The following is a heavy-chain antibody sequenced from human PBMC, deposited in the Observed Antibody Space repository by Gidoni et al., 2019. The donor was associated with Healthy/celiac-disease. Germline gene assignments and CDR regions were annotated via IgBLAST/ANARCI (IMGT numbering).Heavy chain of an antibody. CDR2: IYYSGST. V-gene: IGHV4-30-4*07. CDR3: ARGGYSYGYYFDY. J-gene: IGHJ4*02. CDR1: GGSISSGGYS. D-gene: IGHD5-18*01. Sequence: QVQLQESGPGLVKPSQTLSLTCAVSGGSISSGGYSWSCIRQPPGKGLEWIGYIYYSGSTYYNPSLKSRVTISVDTSKNQFSLKLSSVTAADTAVYYCARGGYSYGYYFDYWGQGTLVTVSS.